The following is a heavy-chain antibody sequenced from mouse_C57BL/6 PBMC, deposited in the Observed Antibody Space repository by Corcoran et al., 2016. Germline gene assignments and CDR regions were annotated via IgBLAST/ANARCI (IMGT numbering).Heavy chain of an antibody. V-gene: IGHV1-18*01. CDR1: GYTFTDYN. D-gene: IGHD2-3*01. CDR3: ARRGSYDGYYDWYFDV. CDR2: INPNNGGT. Sequence: EVQLQQSGPELVKPGASVKIPCKASGYTFTDYNMDWVKQSHGKSLEWIGDINPNNGGTIYNQKFKGKATLTVDKSSSTAYMELRSLTSEDTAVYYCARRGSYDGYYDWYFDVWGTGTTVTVSS. J-gene: IGHJ1*03.